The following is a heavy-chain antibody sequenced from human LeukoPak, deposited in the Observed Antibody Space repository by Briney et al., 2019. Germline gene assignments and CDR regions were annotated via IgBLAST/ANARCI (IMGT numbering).Heavy chain of an antibody. CDR2: IKQDGSEK. D-gene: IGHD2-2*02. J-gene: IGHJ4*02. CDR1: GFTFSDYY. V-gene: IGHV3-7*01. Sequence: GGSLRLSCAASGFTFSDYYMSWVRQAPGKGLEWVANIKQDGSEKYYVDSVKGRFTISRDNAKNSLYLQMNSLRAEDTAVYYCATYGEDIVVVPAAITFDYWGQGTLVTVSS. CDR3: ATYGEDIVVVPAAITFDY.